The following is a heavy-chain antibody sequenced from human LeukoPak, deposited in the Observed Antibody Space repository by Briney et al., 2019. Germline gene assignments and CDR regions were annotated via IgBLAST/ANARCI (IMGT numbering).Heavy chain of an antibody. CDR1: GGSISGHY. CDR3: ARHTTGRALGDFDY. D-gene: IGHD2-8*01. V-gene: IGHV4-59*08. Sequence: SETLSLTCTVCGGSISGHYWSWLRQSPGKGLEWITYIYNSGSTNYNNYNPSLKSRVIMSMDTSKNQLSLIVSSVTAADTAVYYCARHTTGRALGDFDYWGQGTLVTVSA. J-gene: IGHJ4*02. CDR2: IYNSGSTNYN.